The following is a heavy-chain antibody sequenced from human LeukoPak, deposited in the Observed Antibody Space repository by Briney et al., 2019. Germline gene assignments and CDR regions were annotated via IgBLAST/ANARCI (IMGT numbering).Heavy chain of an antibody. J-gene: IGHJ4*02. Sequence: GGALRLSCEASGVSFSNYDMPWVRQAPGKLLEWVAFIRYDGIKKLYVDSGKGRFTISRDNSHNTLYLQVNRLRTEDTAVYYCAQGPPNHTELLSADSDFDYWAQGPLLPVSS. V-gene: IGHV3-30*02. CDR3: AQGPPNHTELLSADSDFDY. CDR1: GVSFSNYD. CDR2: IRYDGIKK. D-gene: IGHD2/OR15-2a*01.